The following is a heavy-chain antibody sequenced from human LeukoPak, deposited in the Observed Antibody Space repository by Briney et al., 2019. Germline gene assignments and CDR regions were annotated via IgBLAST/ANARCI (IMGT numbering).Heavy chain of an antibody. CDR1: GFTSSSYS. Sequence: GGSLRLSCAASGFTSSSYSMNWVRQAPGKGLEWVSYISSSSSTIYYADSVKGRFTISRDNANNSLYLQMNSLRDEDTAVYYCARDNYYGLGRPDYWGQGTLVTVSS. CDR3: ARDNYYGLGRPDY. V-gene: IGHV3-48*02. J-gene: IGHJ4*02. D-gene: IGHD3-10*01. CDR2: ISSSSSTI.